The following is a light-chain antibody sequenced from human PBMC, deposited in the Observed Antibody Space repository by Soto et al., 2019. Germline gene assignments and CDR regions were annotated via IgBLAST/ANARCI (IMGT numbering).Light chain of an antibody. CDR1: KLGDKY. CDR2: QDR. CDR3: AAWDDSLSGHVV. J-gene: IGLJ2*01. Sequence: SYELNQPPSVSVSPGQTATITCSGDKLGDKYVCWYQQKSGQSPLLVIYQDRKRPSGIPERFSGSKSGTSASLAISGLRSEDEADYYCAAWDDSLSGHVVFGGGTKLTVL. V-gene: IGLV3-1*01.